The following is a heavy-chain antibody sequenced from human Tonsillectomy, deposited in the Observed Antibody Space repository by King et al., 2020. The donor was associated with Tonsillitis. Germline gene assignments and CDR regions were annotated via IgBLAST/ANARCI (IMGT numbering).Heavy chain of an antibody. CDR1: GFTFSDYY. J-gene: IGHJ4*02. V-gene: IGHV3-11*05. CDR3: ARYPTITGTTLDY. Sequence: VQLVESGGGLVKPGGSLRLSCAASGFTFSDYYMSWIRQAPGKGLEWDSYISSSSSYTNYADSVKGRFTISRDNAKNSLYLQMNSLRAEDTAVYYCARYPTITGTTLDYWGQGTLVTVSS. CDR2: ISSSSSYT. D-gene: IGHD1-7*01.